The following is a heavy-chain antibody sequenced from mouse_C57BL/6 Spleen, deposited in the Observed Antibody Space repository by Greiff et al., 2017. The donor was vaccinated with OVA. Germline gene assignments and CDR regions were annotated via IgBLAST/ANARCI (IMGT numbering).Heavy chain of an antibody. V-gene: IGHV5-16*02. CDR2: INYDGSST. CDR3: ARQMGRTFNFDY. CDR1: GFTFSDYY. Sequence: EVHLVESEGGLVQPGSSMKLSCTASGFTFSDYYMAWVRQVPEKGLEWVANINYDGSSTYYLDSLKSRFIISRDNAKNILYLQMTSLRSEDTAMYYCARQMGRTFNFDYWGQGTTLTVSS. J-gene: IGHJ2*01. D-gene: IGHD4-1*01.